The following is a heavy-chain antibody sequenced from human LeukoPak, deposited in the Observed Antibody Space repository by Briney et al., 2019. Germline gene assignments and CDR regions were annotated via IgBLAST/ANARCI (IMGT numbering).Heavy chain of an antibody. D-gene: IGHD3-10*01. Sequence: GRSLRLSCAASGFTFSVYGMHWVRQAPGKGLEWVAVIWNDGSNKYYADSVKGRFTISRDNFKNTLYLQMNSLRAEDTAVYSCARASGPFDYWGQGTLVTVSS. CDR2: IWNDGSNK. J-gene: IGHJ4*02. V-gene: IGHV3-33*01. CDR1: GFTFSVYG. CDR3: ARASGPFDY.